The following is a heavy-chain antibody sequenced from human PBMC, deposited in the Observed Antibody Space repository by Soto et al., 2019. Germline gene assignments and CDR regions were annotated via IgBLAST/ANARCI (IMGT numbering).Heavy chain of an antibody. CDR2: ISSSDTYI. J-gene: IGHJ4*02. CDR3: ASSPSFTSPVDY. V-gene: IGHV3-21*01. Sequence: EVQLVESGGGLVKPGGSLRLSGAASGFAFNSYTMKWVRQAPGKELEWGSSISSSDTYIYYAASVKGRFTISRDNAKNSLYLQMNSLRAEDTAVYYCASSPSFTSPVDYWGQGTQVTVSS. CDR1: GFAFNSYT.